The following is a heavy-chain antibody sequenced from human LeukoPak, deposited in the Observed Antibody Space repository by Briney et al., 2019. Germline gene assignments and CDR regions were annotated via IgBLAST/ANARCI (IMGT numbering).Heavy chain of an antibody. D-gene: IGHD3-22*01. CDR3: ARVSSEWLLLGDFDY. CDR2: IYYSGST. J-gene: IGHJ4*02. CDR1: GGSISSSIYY. V-gene: IGHV4-39*01. Sequence: SETLSLTCTVSGGSISSSIYYWGWIRQPPGKGLEWIGSIYYSGSTYYNPSLKSRVTISVDTSKNQFSLKLSSVTAADTAAYYCARVSSEWLLLGDFDYWGQGTLVTVSS.